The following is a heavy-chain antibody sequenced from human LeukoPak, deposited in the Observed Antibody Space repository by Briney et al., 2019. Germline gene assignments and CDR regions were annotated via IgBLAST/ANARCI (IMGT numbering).Heavy chain of an antibody. CDR1: GYTFTSYG. V-gene: IGHV1-18*01. D-gene: IGHD3-10*01. Sequence: ASVKVSCKASGYTFTSYGISWVRQAPGQGLEWMGWISAYSGNTNYAQNLQGRVTMTTDTSTSTAYMELRSLRSDDTAVYYCARDRPLDADDYYGFYYFDYWGQGTLVTVSS. J-gene: IGHJ4*02. CDR2: ISAYSGNT. CDR3: ARDRPLDADDYYGFYYFDY.